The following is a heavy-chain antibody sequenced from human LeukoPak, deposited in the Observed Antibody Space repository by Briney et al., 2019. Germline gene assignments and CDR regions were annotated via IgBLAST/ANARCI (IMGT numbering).Heavy chain of an antibody. D-gene: IGHD4-17*01. CDR2: IIPIFGTA. CDR1: GGTFGSYA. J-gene: IGHJ4*02. CDR3: ARWGDYGDYCLDY. V-gene: IGHV1-69*05. Sequence: SVKVSCKASGGTFGSYAISWVRQAPGQGLEWMGGIIPIFGTANYAQKLQGRVTMTTDTSTSTAYMELRSLRSDDTAVYYCARWGDYGDYCLDYWGQGTLVTVSS.